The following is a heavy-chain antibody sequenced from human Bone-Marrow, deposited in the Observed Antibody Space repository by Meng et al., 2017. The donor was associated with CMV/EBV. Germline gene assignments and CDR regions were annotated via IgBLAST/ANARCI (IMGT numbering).Heavy chain of an antibody. CDR3: ARICVTGAACYHFAD. D-gene: IGHD1-14*01. CDR1: GFTFTNYW. J-gene: IGHJ4*02. V-gene: IGHV3-7*01. CDR2: IKQDGSEK. Sequence: GGSLRLSCAASGFTFTNYWMSWVRQAPGKGLEWVANIKQDGSEKQYVDSVKGRFTVSRDNAKNSLDLQMNSLRVDDTAVYYCARICVTGAACYHFADWGQGTLVTFSS.